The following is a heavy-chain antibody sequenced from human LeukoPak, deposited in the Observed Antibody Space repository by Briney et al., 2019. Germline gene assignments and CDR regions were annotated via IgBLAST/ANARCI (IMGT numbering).Heavy chain of an antibody. CDR2: IYYSGST. CDR1: GGSISSGGYY. CDR3: ARGTTVTTFDY. V-gene: IGHV4-31*03. Sequence: PSQTLSFTCTVSGGSISSGGYYWSWIRQHPGKGLEWIGYIYYSGSTYYNPSLKSRVTISVDTSKNRSSLKLSSVTAADTAVYYCARGTTVTTFDYWGQGTLVTVSS. D-gene: IGHD4-17*01. J-gene: IGHJ4*02.